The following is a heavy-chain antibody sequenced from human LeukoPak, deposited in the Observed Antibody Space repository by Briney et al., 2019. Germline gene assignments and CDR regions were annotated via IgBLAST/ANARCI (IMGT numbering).Heavy chain of an antibody. D-gene: IGHD2-15*01. V-gene: IGHV4-39*07. CDR3: ARGGVVIDAFDI. Sequence: SETLSLTCTVSGGSIISSDYHWGWVRQPPGKGLEWIGEINHSGSTNYNPSLKSRVTISVDTSKNQFSLKLSSVTAADTAVYYCARGGVVIDAFDIWGQGTMVTVSS. CDR2: INHSGST. CDR1: GGSIISSDYH. J-gene: IGHJ3*02.